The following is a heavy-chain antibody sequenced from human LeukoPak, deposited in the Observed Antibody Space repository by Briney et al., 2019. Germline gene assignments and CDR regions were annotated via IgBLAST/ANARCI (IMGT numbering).Heavy chain of an antibody. J-gene: IGHJ4*02. CDR3: AAGRDGYNFWGDLSPHY. Sequence: ASVKVSCKASGFTFTSSAMQWVRQARGQRLEWIGWIVVGSGNTNYAQKLQERVTITRDMSTSTAYMELSRLRSEDTAVYYCAAGRDGYNFWGDLSPHYWGQGTLVTVSS. CDR1: GFTFTSSA. V-gene: IGHV1-58*02. D-gene: IGHD5-24*01. CDR2: IVVGSGNT.